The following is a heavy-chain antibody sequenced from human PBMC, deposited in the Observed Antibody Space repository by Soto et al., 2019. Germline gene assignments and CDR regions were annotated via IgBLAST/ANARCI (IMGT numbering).Heavy chain of an antibody. V-gene: IGHV2-5*02. J-gene: IGHJ4*02. D-gene: IGHD3-10*01. CDR2: IYWDDDK. CDR1: GFSLTTSGVG. CDR3: PHHPYYGLGSYSFDY. Sequence: QITLKESGPTLVRPTQTLTLTCTFSGFSLTTSGVGVGWIRQPRGKALEWLAVIYWDDDKRYSSSLKSRLTITKDTSKNQVVLTMTNMDPVDTATYYCPHHPYYGLGSYSFDYWGQGTLVTVSS.